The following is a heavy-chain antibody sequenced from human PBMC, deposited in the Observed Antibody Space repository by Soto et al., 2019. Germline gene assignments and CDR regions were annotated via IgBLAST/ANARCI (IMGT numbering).Heavy chain of an antibody. J-gene: IGHJ4*02. V-gene: IGHV4-39*01. CDR2: IFYSGNT. CDR1: DDSIGRSNYF. D-gene: IGHD6-19*01. CDR3: ARQLYSGDSRGSFGY. Sequence: QLQLQESGPGLVKPSETLSLTCTVSDDSIGRSNYFWGWIRQPPGKGLEWIGNIFYSGNTHYNPSLKSRVTISLDTSNHHFSLRVSSVTAADTAVYYCARQLYSGDSRGSFGYWGPGALVIVSS.